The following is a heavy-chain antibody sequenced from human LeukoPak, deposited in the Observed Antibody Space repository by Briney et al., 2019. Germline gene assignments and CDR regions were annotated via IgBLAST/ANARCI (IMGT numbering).Heavy chain of an antibody. V-gene: IGHV4-59*01. J-gene: IGHJ5*02. CDR3: ARSRYNGNYDLLFDP. CDR2: IYYSGTT. Sequence: SETLSLTCTVSSGSISSYYWSWSRQPPGKGLEWIGYIYYSGTTNYNPSLKSRVTISVDTSKNQFSLKLSSVTAADTAVYYCARSRYNGNYDLLFDPWGQGTLVTVSS. D-gene: IGHD1-7*01. CDR1: SGSISSYY.